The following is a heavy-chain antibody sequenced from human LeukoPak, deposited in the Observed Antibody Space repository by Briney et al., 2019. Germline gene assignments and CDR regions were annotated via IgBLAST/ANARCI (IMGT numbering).Heavy chain of an antibody. Sequence: GGSLRLSCAASGFTFSSYEMNWVRQAPGKGLEWVSYISSSGSTIYYADSVKGRFTISRDNAKSSLYLQMNSLRAEDTAVYYCARDYRLLYYYYYMDVWGKGTTVTVSS. J-gene: IGHJ6*03. CDR3: ARDYRLLYYYYYMDV. D-gene: IGHD2/OR15-2a*01. V-gene: IGHV3-48*03. CDR1: GFTFSSYE. CDR2: ISSSGSTI.